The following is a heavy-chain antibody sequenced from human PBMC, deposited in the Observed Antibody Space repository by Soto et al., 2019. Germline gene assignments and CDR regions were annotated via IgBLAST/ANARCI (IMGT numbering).Heavy chain of an antibody. J-gene: IGHJ4*02. D-gene: IGHD1-26*01. CDR1: GGTFSCYA. V-gene: IGHV1-69*12. Sequence: QVQLVQSGAEVKKPGSSVKVSCKACGGTFSCYAISWVRQAPGQGLEWMGGIIPIFGTANYAQKFQGRVTITADESTSTAYMELSSLSSEDTAVYYYAKSALAEWDRCFDYWGQCRPVTVSS. CDR3: AKSALAEWDRCFDY. CDR2: IIPIFGTA.